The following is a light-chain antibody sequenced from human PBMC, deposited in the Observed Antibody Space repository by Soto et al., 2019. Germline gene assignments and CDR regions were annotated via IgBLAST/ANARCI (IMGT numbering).Light chain of an antibody. J-gene: IGKJ2*01. CDR3: QQYGGSPYT. V-gene: IGKV3-20*01. CDR2: GAS. CDR1: QSVRSNY. Sequence: EIVLTQSPGTLSLSPGERATLSCRASQSVRSNYLAWYQQKPGQAPRLLIYGASSRATGIPDRFSGTGSGTDFTLTISRLEPDAFAVYYCQQYGGSPYTFGQGTKLEIK.